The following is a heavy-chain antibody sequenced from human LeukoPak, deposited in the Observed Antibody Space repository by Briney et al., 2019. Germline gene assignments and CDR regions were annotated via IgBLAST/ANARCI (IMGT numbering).Heavy chain of an antibody. CDR3: TPHPRDYGDYVSDY. CDR1: GFTFSNAW. Sequence: GGSLRLSCAVSGFTFSNAWMSWVRQAPGKGLEWVGRIKSKTDGGTTDYAAPVKGRFTISRDDSKNTVFLQMNSLKTEDTAVYYCTPHPRDYGDYVSDYWGQGTLVTVSS. D-gene: IGHD4-17*01. CDR2: IKSKTDGGTT. V-gene: IGHV3-15*01. J-gene: IGHJ4*02.